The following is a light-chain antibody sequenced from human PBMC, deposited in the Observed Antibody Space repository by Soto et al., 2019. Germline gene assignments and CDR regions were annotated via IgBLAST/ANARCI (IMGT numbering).Light chain of an antibody. CDR2: GAS. V-gene: IGKV3-20*01. CDR3: QQYVSSPWA. Sequence: EIVLAQSPGTLSLSQGERATLSCRASQSVPNSSLAWYQQKPGQAPRLLIYGASRRATGIPDRFTGSGSGTDFTLTISRLEPEDFAVYYCQQYVSSPWAFGQGTKVEI. CDR1: QSVPNSS. J-gene: IGKJ1*01.